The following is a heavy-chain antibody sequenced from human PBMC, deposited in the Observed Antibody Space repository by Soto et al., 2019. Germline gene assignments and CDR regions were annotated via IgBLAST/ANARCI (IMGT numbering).Heavy chain of an antibody. CDR3: ARGRYGTTVGWYFDL. D-gene: IGHD4-17*01. CDR1: GGSFSGYY. Sequence: QVQLQQWGAGLLKPSETLSLTCAVYGGSFSGYYWSWIRQPPGKGLEWIGEINHSGSTNYNPSLKSRVTKSVDTSKNQFSLKLSSVTAADTAVYYCARGRYGTTVGWYFDLWGRGTLVTVSS. V-gene: IGHV4-34*01. CDR2: INHSGST. J-gene: IGHJ2*01.